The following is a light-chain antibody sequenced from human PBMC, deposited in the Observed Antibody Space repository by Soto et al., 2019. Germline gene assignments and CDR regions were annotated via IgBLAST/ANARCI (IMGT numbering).Light chain of an antibody. CDR1: SSDVGGYNF. Sequence: QSALTRPASVSGSPGQSITISCTGTSSDVGGYNFVSWYQQHPAKAPKLIIYDVSNRPSGVPIRFSASKSGSTASLTISGLQAEDEADYYCSSYTSDSTLFGGGTKVTVL. J-gene: IGLJ2*01. V-gene: IGLV2-14*03. CDR2: DVS. CDR3: SSYTSDSTL.